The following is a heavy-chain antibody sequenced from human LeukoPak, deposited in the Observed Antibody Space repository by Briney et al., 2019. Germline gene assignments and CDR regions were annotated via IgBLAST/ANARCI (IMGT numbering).Heavy chain of an antibody. D-gene: IGHD5-12*01. CDR2: INHSGST. CDR3: ARGAIVATVNWFDP. Sequence: SETLSLTCAVYGGSFSGYYWSWIRQPPGKGLEWIGEINHSGSTNYNPSLKSRITISVDTSKNQFSLKLSSVTAADTAVYYCARGAIVATVNWFDPWGQGTLVTVSS. J-gene: IGHJ5*02. V-gene: IGHV4-34*01. CDR1: GGSFSGYY.